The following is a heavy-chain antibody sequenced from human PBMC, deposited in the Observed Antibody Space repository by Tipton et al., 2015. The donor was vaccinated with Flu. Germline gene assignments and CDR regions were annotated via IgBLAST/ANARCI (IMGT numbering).Heavy chain of an antibody. CDR3: ARGRIILVRGVIDYFDY. D-gene: IGHD3-10*01. J-gene: IGHJ4*02. Sequence: TLSITCTVSGGSISSYYWSWIRQPPGKGLEWIGYIYYSGSTNYNPSHKSRVTISVDTSKNQFSLKLSSVTAADTAVYYCARGRIILVRGVIDYFDYWGQGTLVTVSS. CDR1: GGSISSYY. CDR2: IYYSGST. V-gene: IGHV4-59*01.